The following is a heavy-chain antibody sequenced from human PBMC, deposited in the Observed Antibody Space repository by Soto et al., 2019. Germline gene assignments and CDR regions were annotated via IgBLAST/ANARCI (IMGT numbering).Heavy chain of an antibody. Sequence: SVKVSCKASGVTFSIYAISWVRQATVQGLEWMGGIIPIFNTANYAQKFQGRVTITADKSTSTAYMELSSLRSEDTAVYYCARGLVVPAGIRYYYYGMDVWGQGTMVTVSS. CDR2: IIPIFNTA. CDR1: GVTFSIYA. J-gene: IGHJ6*02. V-gene: IGHV1-69*06. D-gene: IGHD2-2*01. CDR3: ARGLVVPAGIRYYYYGMDV.